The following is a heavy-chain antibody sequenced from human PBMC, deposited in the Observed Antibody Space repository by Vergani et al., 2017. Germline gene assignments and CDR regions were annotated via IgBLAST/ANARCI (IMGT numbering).Heavy chain of an antibody. D-gene: IGHD6-19*01. J-gene: IGHJ5*02. CDR2: IYYSGST. V-gene: IGHV4-39*01. Sequence: QLQLQESGPGLVKPSATLALTCSVSGASIRSSNYYWGWIRQTPGKGLEWIASIYYSGSTYYNPALKSRVTISVYTSKNQFFLELSSVTAADTAVYFCARHSXVEWLVKLGWIDPWGQGILVTVSS. CDR3: ARHSXVEWLVKLGWIDP. CDR1: GASIRSSNYY.